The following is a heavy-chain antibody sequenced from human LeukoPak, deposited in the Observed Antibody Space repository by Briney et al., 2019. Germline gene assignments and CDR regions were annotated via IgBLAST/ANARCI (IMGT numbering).Heavy chain of an antibody. V-gene: IGHV4-59*08. CDR1: GGSISSYY. D-gene: IGHD5-24*01. J-gene: IGHJ6*02. CDR3: ARMATIQSYYGMDV. CDR2: IYYSGST. Sequence: PSETLSLTCTVSGGSISSYYWSWIRQPPGKGLEWIGYIYYSGSTNYNPSLKSRVTISVDTSKNKFSLKLSSVTAADTAVYYCARMATIQSYYGMDVWGQGTTVTVSS.